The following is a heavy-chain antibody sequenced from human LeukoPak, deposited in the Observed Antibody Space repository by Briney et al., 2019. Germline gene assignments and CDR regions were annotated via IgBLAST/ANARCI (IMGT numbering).Heavy chain of an antibody. Sequence: PSETLSLTCTVSGGSFSNYFWRWIRQPPGKGLEWIGEISLSGTIKYNPSLKSRVTISVDTSKNQFSLKLSTATAADTAVYYCALSTTTVPTRTLDYWGQGALVIVSS. CDR1: GGSFSNYF. CDR3: ALSTTTVPTRTLDY. D-gene: IGHD4-17*01. CDR2: ISLSGTI. V-gene: IGHV4-34*01. J-gene: IGHJ4*02.